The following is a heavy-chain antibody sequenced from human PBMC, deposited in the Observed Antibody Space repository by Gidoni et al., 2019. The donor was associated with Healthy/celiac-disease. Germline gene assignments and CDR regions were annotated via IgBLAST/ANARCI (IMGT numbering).Heavy chain of an antibody. J-gene: IGHJ4*02. CDR2: MKSKTDGGTT. Sequence: EVQLVESGGGLVKPGGSLRLSCAASGFTFSNAWMSWVRQAPGKGLEWVGHMKSKTDGGTTDYAAPVKGRFTISRDDSKNTLYLQMNSLKTEDTAVYYCTTDPNGFWSGHAGDYWGQGTLVTVSS. CDR1: GFTFSNAW. V-gene: IGHV3-15*01. CDR3: TTDPNGFWSGHAGDY. D-gene: IGHD3-3*01.